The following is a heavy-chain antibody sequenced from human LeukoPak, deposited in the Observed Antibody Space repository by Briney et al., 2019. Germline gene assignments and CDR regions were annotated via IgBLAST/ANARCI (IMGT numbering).Heavy chain of an antibody. V-gene: IGHV3-33*06. Sequence: GGSLRLSCAASGFTFSSYGMHWVRQAPGKGLEWVAVIWYDGSNKYYADSVKGRFTISRDNSKNTLYLQMNSLRAEDTAVYYCAKEAPTRLVVRSYMDVWGKGTTDTVSS. D-gene: IGHD3-22*01. CDR3: AKEAPTRLVVRSYMDV. CDR2: IWYDGSNK. J-gene: IGHJ6*03. CDR1: GFTFSSYG.